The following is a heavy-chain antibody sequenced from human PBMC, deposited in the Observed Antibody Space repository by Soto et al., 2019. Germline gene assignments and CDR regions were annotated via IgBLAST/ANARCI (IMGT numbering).Heavy chain of an antibody. V-gene: IGHV5-51*01. CDR3: ARHEAGDRRSSKLIWYFDL. Sequence: PGESLKISCKGSGYRFTSYWIGWVRQMPGKGLEWMGIIYPGDSDTRYSPSFQGQVTISADKSISTAYLQWSSLKASDTAMYYCARHEAGDRRSSKLIWYFDLWGRGTLVTVSS. J-gene: IGHJ2*01. CDR1: GYRFTSYW. CDR2: IYPGDSDT. D-gene: IGHD3-16*01.